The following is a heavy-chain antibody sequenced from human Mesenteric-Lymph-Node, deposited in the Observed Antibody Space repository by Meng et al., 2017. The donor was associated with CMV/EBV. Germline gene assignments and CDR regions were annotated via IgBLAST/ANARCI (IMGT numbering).Heavy chain of an antibody. CDR2: IYYSGST. J-gene: IGHJ2*01. CDR3: ARVVGTYWYFDL. Sequence: SETLSLTCTVSGGSISSSSYFWGWIRQPPGKGLEWIGSIYYSGSTYYNPSLKSRVTISVDTSKNQFSLNLSSVTAADTAVYYCARVVGTYWYFDLWGRGTLVTVSS. V-gene: IGHV4-39*07. CDR1: GGSISSSSYF.